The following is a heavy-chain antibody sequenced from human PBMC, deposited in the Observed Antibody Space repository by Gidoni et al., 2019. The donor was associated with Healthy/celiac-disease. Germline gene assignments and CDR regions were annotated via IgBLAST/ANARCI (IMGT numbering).Heavy chain of an antibody. Sequence: QVQLTESGPGLVKPSETLSLTCAVSCYSLSSVYYWGWIRQPPGKGLEWMGSIYHSGSTYYNPSLKSRVTISVDTSKNQFYLKRSSVTAADTAVYYCAREVYSGYDWRDDAFDIWGKGTMVTVSS. CDR3: AREVYSGYDWRDDAFDI. D-gene: IGHD5-12*01. CDR1: CYSLSSVYY. J-gene: IGHJ3*02. CDR2: IYHSGST. V-gene: IGHV4-38-2*02.